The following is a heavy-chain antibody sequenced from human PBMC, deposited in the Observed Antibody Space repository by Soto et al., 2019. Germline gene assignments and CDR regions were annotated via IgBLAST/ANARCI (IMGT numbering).Heavy chain of an antibody. CDR1: GDTDTNYV. CDR2: IFPKFGTT. CDR3: EAEMTFGKLSVV. V-gene: IGHV1-69*01. Sequence: QVQLVQSGAEVKKPGSSVKVSCKASGDTDTNYVISWVREAPGQGLEWMGGIFPKFGTTYSAQKLQDRLTITADESTSTVYMQLSSLRLDDTAVYYCEAEMTFGKLSVVWGQGTTVTVSS. D-gene: IGHD3-16*02. J-gene: IGHJ6*02.